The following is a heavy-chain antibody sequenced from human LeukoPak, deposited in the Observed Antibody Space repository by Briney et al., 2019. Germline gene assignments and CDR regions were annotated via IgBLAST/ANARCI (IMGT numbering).Heavy chain of an antibody. V-gene: IGHV3-53*01. D-gene: IGHD6-13*01. CDR3: ARVQQLAHY. J-gene: IGHJ4*02. CDR1: GFTVNSNY. CDR2: IHSGGST. Sequence: GGSLRLSCAGSGFTVNSNYVGWVRQAPGKGLEWVSLIHSGGSTYYADSVKGRFTISRDNSKNTVYLQMNSLRAEDTAVYYCARVQQLAHYWGQGTLVTVSS.